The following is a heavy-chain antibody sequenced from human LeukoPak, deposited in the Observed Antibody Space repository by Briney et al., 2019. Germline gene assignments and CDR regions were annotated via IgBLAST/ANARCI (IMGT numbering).Heavy chain of an antibody. CDR1: GYTFTGYY. Sequence: KPGASVKVSCKASGYTFTGYYMHWVRQAPGQGFEWMGWINPNSGDTNYAQKFQGRVTMTRDTSISTAHMELSRLRSDDTAVYYCARASPLYCSSTTCLFDYWGQGTLVTVSS. V-gene: IGHV1-2*02. J-gene: IGHJ4*02. CDR2: INPNSGDT. CDR3: ARASPLYCSSTTCLFDY. D-gene: IGHD2-2*01.